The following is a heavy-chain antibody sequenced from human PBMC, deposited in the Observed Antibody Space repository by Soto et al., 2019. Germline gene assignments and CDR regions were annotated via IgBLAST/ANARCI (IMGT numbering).Heavy chain of an antibody. Sequence: QVQLVESGGGVVQPGGSLRLSCAGSGFNFNNYGMYWVRQAPGKGLEWVAFISFQGTNDYYAEAVKGRFTISKDYSKKTLFLHMNSLRADDTAMYYCVKLMFDHDSSGFSGDYWGQGTLVTVS. CDR3: VKLMFDHDSSGFSGDY. CDR2: ISFQGTND. CDR1: GFNFNNYG. V-gene: IGHV3-30*18. D-gene: IGHD3-22*01. J-gene: IGHJ4*02.